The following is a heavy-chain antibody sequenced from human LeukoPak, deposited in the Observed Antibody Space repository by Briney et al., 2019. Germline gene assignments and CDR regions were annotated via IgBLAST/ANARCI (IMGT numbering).Heavy chain of an antibody. J-gene: IGHJ4*02. CDR3: ARVATIFGVVIFDY. V-gene: IGHV4-61*01. CDR1: GGSVSSGSYY. CDR2: IYYSGST. D-gene: IGHD3-3*01. Sequence: SETLSLTCTVSGGSVSSGSYYWSWIRQPPGKGLEWIGYIYYSGSTNYNPSLKSRVTISVDTSKNQFSLKLSSVTAADTAVYYCARVATIFGVVIFDYWGQGTLVTVSS.